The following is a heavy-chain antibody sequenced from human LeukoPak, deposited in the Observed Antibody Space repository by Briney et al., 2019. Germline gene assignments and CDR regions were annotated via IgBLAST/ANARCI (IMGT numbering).Heavy chain of an antibody. CDR2: IFYSGTT. J-gene: IGHJ2*01. CDR1: GGSMSSYY. Sequence: SETLSLTCTVSGGSMSSYYWSWIRQPPGKGLEWIGYIFYSGTTNYNPSLRSRLTISVDPSKNQFSLKLSSVTAADTAVYYCAGLGGGVPAGPNRYWYLDLWGRGTLVTVSS. CDR3: AGLGGGVPAGPNRYWYLDL. D-gene: IGHD4/OR15-4a*01. V-gene: IGHV4-59*08.